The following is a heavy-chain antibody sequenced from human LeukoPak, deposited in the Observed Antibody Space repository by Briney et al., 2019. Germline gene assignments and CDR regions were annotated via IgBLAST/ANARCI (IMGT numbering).Heavy chain of an antibody. V-gene: IGHV5-51*01. D-gene: IGHD3-10*01. CDR3: ASFHVSGSSYSGLHY. Sequence: GESLKISCQASGYSFTSYWIGWVRQMPGKGLEWMGIIYPGDSDTRYSPSFQGQVTISADKSITTAYLHWSSLKASDTAMYYCASFHVSGSSYSGLHYWGQGTLVTVSS. CDR1: GYSFTSYW. J-gene: IGHJ4*02. CDR2: IYPGDSDT.